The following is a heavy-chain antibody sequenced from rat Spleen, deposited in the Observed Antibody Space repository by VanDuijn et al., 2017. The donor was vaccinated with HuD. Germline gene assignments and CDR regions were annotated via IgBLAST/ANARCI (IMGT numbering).Heavy chain of an antibody. J-gene: IGHJ1*01. V-gene: IGHV5-25*01. CDR3: ARAGYLRDWYFDF. CDR2: ISTGGGNT. D-gene: IGHD2-2*01. Sequence: EVQLVESDGGLVQPGRSLKLSCAASGFTFSDYYMAWVRQAPTKGLEWVASISTGGGNTYYRDSVKGRFTISRDNAKSTLYVQMDSLRSEDTATYYCARAGYLRDWYFDFWGPGVMVTVSS. CDR1: GFTFSDYY.